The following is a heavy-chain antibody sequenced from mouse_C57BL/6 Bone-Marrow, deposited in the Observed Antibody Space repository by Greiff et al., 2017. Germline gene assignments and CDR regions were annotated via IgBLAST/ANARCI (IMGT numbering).Heavy chain of an antibody. CDR3: PTRAATDY. CDR1: GFNIKDDY. Sequence: VQLQQSGAELVRPGASVKLSCTASGFNIKDDYMHWVKQRPEQGLEWIGWIDPENGDTEYASKFQGKATITADTSSNTAYLQLSSLTSEDTAVYYCPTRAATDYWGQGTTLTVSS. V-gene: IGHV14-4*01. J-gene: IGHJ2*01. D-gene: IGHD3-1*01. CDR2: IDPENGDT.